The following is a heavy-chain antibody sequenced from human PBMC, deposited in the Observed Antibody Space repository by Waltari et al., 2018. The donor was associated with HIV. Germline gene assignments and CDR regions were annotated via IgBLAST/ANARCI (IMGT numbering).Heavy chain of an antibody. Sequence: QVQLVQSGAEVKKPGASVKVSCKASGYTFTSYGISWVRQAPGQGLEWMGWISAYNGNTNYAQKLQGRVTMTTDTSTSTAYMELRSLRSDDTAVYYCARDREYYYDSSGYYYFDYWGQGTLVTVSS. CDR2: ISAYNGNT. J-gene: IGHJ4*02. CDR3: ARDREYYYDSSGYYYFDY. V-gene: IGHV1-18*01. CDR1: GYTFTSYG. D-gene: IGHD3-22*01.